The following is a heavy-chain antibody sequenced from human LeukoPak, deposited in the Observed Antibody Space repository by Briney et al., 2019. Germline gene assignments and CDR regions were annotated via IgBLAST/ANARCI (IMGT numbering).Heavy chain of an antibody. CDR1: GFTFSSYS. CDR3: ARESAGGYCSSTSCSDDAFDI. J-gene: IGHJ3*02. D-gene: IGHD2-2*01. Sequence: GGSLRLSCAASGFTFSSYSMNWVRRAPGKGLEWVSYISSSSSAIYYADSVKGRFTISRDNAKNSLYLQMNSLRAEDTAVYYCARESAGGYCSSTSCSDDAFDIWGQGTMVTVSS. CDR2: ISSSSSAI. V-gene: IGHV3-48*04.